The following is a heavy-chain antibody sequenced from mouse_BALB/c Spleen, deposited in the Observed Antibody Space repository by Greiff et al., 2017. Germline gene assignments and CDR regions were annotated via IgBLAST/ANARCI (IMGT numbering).Heavy chain of an antibody. CDR3: TRSRITTVVEGFAY. Sequence: VQLQQPGAELVKPGASVKLSCKASGYTFTSYYMYWVKQRPGQGLEWIGGINPSNGGTNFNEKFKSKATLTVDKSSSTAYMQLSSLTSEDSAVYYCTRSRITTVVEGFAYWGQGTLVTVSA. J-gene: IGHJ3*01. D-gene: IGHD1-1*01. V-gene: IGHV1S81*02. CDR1: GYTFTSYY. CDR2: INPSNGGT.